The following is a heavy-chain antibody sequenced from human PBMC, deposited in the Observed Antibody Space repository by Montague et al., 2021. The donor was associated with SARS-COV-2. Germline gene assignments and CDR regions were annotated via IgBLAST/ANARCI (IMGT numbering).Heavy chain of an antibody. CDR3: ARTSLASASCRFDP. Sequence: SETLSLTCTVSGGSTNNFYWSWIRQPPRKGLEWIGYIYYSGGTDYNPSLKSRVTISIDTSKNQFSLNLTAVTAADPGVYYCARTSLASASCRFDPWGQGTLVTVSS. D-gene: IGHD3-16*02. J-gene: IGHJ5*02. CDR1: GGSTNNFY. V-gene: IGHV4-59*01. CDR2: IYYSGGT.